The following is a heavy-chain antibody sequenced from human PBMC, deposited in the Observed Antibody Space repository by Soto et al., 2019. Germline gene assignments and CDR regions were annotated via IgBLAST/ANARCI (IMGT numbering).Heavy chain of an antibody. CDR3: AKNLTHGWLDS. J-gene: IGHJ5*01. Sequence: QVQLVQSGAAVKEPGTSVKLSCKVSGYTFTAFYIHWIRQAPGEGLEWVAMIHPGGSLTRSAQVLPDRVSLSKDASKSTVYMEMTSLRSEDTALYYWAKNLTHGWLDSWGQGTLVTVSS. CDR2: IHPGGSLT. V-gene: IGHV1-46*04. CDR1: GYTFTAFY. D-gene: IGHD6-19*01.